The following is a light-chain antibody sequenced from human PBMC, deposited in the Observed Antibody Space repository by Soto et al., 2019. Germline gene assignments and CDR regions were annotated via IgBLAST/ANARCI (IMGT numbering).Light chain of an antibody. CDR3: STWDDSLNGVV. V-gene: IGLV1-44*01. J-gene: IGLJ2*01. CDR1: SSNIGSNT. CDR2: SNN. Sequence: QAVVTQPPSASGTPGQRVTISCSGSSSNIGSNTVNWYQQLPGSAPRLLMYSNNQRPSGVPDRFSGSKSGTSAPLAISGLQSEDEADYYCSTWDDSLNGVVFGGGTKVTVL.